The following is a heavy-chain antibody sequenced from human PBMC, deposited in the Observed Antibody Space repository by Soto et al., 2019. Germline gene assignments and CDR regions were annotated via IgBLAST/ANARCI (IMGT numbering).Heavy chain of an antibody. V-gene: IGHV4-61*08. D-gene: IGHD6-19*01. Sequence: PSETLSLTXTVSGAALSSGGYFYTWVRQPPGKGLEWLGYIYYSGGTNYNPSLKSRVTISLDKSKSQFSLRLISVTAADTPVYYCTREQSDDNYFDPWGQGTLVTVSS. CDR1: GAALSSGGYF. CDR2: IYYSGGT. CDR3: TREQSDDNYFDP. J-gene: IGHJ5*02.